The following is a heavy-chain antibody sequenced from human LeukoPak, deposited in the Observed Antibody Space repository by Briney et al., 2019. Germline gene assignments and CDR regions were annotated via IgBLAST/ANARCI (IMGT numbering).Heavy chain of an antibody. CDR2: INWNGGST. CDR3: ARRSGGWYMLDY. V-gene: IGHV3-20*04. CDR1: GFTFDDYG. Sequence: PGGSLRLSCAASGFTFDDYGMSWVRQAPGKGLEWVAGINWNGGSTGYADSVKGRFTIARDNAKNSLYLQMNSLRAEDTALYYCARRSGGWYMLDYWGQGTLVTVSS. J-gene: IGHJ4*02. D-gene: IGHD6-19*01.